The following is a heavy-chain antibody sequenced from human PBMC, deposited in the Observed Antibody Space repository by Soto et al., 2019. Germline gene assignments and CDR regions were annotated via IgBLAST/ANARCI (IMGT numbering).Heavy chain of an antibody. V-gene: IGHV4-39*01. CDR3: ARQDFYYNSSSYSTFAS. J-gene: IGHJ4*02. CDR2: IYYSGST. D-gene: IGHD3-22*01. CDR1: GGSINSSSYY. Sequence: LSLTCTVSGGSINSSSYYWSWVRQPPGKGLEWIANIYYSGSTYNNPSLKSRVTVSVDTSKNQFSLKLSSVTAADTAVYYCARQDFYYNSSSYSTFASWGQGTLVTVPS.